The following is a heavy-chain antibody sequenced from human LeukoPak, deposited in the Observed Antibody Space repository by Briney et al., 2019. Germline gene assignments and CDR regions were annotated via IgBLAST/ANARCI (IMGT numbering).Heavy chain of an antibody. Sequence: GGSLRLSCAASGFTFSSYGMHWVRQAPGKGLEWVAFIRYDGSNKYYADSVKGRFTISRDNSKNTLYLQMNNLRAEDTAVYYCARDNPGYGAYESWGQGTRVTVSS. J-gene: IGHJ5*02. CDR2: IRYDGSNK. D-gene: IGHD4/OR15-4a*01. CDR3: ARDNPGYGAYES. V-gene: IGHV3-30*02. CDR1: GFTFSSYG.